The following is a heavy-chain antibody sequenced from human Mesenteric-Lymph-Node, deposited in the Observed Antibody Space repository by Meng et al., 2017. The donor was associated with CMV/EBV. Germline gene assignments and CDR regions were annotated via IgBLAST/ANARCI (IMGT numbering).Heavy chain of an antibody. CDR3: ARVSASWFDP. CDR1: GGSISISTNY. D-gene: IGHD3-3*01. J-gene: IGHJ5*02. CDR2: IYYSGNT. V-gene: IGHV4-39*07. Sequence: SETLSLTCTVSGGSISISTNYWGWIRQPPGEGLEWIGSIYYSGNTYYKPSLKSRVTISVDTSKNQFSLKLSSVTAADTAVYYCARVSASWFDPWGQGTLVTVSS.